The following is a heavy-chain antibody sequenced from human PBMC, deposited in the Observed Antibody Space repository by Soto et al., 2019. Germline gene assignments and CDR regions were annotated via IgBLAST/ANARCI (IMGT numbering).Heavy chain of an antibody. CDR2: IYYSGST. J-gene: IGHJ4*02. CDR1: GGSISSYY. D-gene: IGHD4-17*01. V-gene: IGHV4-59*01. CDR3: ARRYGAPFDY. Sequence: LSETLSLTCTVSGGSISSYYWSWIRQPPGKGLEWIGYIYYSGSTNYNPSLKSRVTISVDTSKNQFSLKLSSVTAVDTAVYYCARRYGAPFDYWGQGTLVTVSS.